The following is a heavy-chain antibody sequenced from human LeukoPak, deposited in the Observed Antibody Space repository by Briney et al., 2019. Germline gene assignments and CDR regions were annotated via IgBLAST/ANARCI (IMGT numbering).Heavy chain of an antibody. D-gene: IGHD4-11*01. Sequence: GGSLRLSCAASGFTFSSYGMHWVRQAPGKGLDWVAFIRYDGSNEYYADSVKGRFTISRDNSKNTLYLQMNSLRAEDTAVYYCARDKWLTTTHYFDYWGQGTLVTVSS. CDR2: IRYDGSNE. CDR1: GFTFSSYG. CDR3: ARDKWLTTTHYFDY. V-gene: IGHV3-30*02. J-gene: IGHJ4*02.